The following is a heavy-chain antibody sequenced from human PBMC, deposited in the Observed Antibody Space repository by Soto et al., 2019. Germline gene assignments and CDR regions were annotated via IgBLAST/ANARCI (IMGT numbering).Heavy chain of an antibody. CDR2: ISGSGGST. CDR3: AKDGAWGDHYYFDN. D-gene: IGHD2-21*02. V-gene: IGHV3-23*01. Sequence: GGSLRLSFAVSGSMFSSYAMTWVRQAPGKGLEWVSSISGSGGSTYYSDSVRGRFTIYRDNSKKMLYLEMNSLKGDDTAVYYCAKDGAWGDHYYFDNWGQGTLVTVSS. CDR1: GSMFSSYA. J-gene: IGHJ4*02.